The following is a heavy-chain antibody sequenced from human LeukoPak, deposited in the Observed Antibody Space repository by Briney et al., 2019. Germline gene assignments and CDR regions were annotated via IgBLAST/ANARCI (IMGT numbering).Heavy chain of an antibody. J-gene: IGHJ4*02. CDR3: ARDPSNSGYDYLYYFDY. Sequence: ASVKVSCKASGYTFTGYYMHWVRQAPGPGLEGMGWIYPDNGGTNYAQKFQGRVTMTRDMSISTAYMELSRLRSDDTAVYYCARDPSNSGYDYLYYFDYWGQGTLVTVSS. CDR1: GYTFTGYY. CDR2: IYPDNGGT. V-gene: IGHV1-2*02. D-gene: IGHD5-12*01.